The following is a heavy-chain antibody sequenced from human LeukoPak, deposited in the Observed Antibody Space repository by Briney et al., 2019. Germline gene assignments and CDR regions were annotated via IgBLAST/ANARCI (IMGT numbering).Heavy chain of an antibody. CDR2: IYANGNT. Sequence: SETLSLTCTVSGDSVNYYYWHWIRQPAGKELEWIGRIYANGNTNFNPSLKSRLTMSVDTSKNQFSLKLTSMTAADTAVYYCAREGSSQPYDYWGQGTRVTVSS. J-gene: IGHJ4*02. CDR1: GDSVNYYY. CDR3: AREGSSQPYDY. V-gene: IGHV4-4*07.